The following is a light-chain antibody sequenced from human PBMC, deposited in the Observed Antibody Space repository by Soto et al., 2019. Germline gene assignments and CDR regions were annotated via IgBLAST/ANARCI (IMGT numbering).Light chain of an antibody. V-gene: IGKV3-11*01. CDR3: QQYKNGPRT. J-gene: IGKJ1*01. CDR2: ETS. CDR1: QTVGGH. Sequence: EVVLTPSPSTLALSQGERAPLSCRASQTVGGHFAWYQQKPGQAPRLLISETSHRATGIPGRFSGSGSGTDFTLTINRLEPEDFAVYYCQQYKNGPRTFGQGTKV.